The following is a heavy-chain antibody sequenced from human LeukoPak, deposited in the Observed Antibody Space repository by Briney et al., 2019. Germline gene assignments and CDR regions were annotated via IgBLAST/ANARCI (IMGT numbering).Heavy chain of an antibody. CDR2: IYYSGST. V-gene: IGHV4-39*01. J-gene: IGHJ4*02. Sequence: SETLSLTCIVSGGSISSSTYFWGWIRQPPGKGLEWIGSIYYSGSTYYNPSLESRVTISVDTSKNQFSLKLSSVTAADTAVYYCATSGWYLLPGVYWGQGTLVTVSS. D-gene: IGHD6-19*01. CDR1: GGSISSSTYF. CDR3: ATSGWYLLPGVY.